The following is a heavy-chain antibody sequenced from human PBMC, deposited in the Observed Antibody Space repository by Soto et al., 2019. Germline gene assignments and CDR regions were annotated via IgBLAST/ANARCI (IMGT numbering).Heavy chain of an antibody. CDR2: IIPIFGTA. Sequence: ASVKVSCKASGGTFSSYAISWVRQAPGQGLEWMGGIIPIFGTANYAQKFQGRVTITADESTSTAYMELSSLRSEDTAVYYCAREGGRWLQLRAFGYWGQGTLVTVSS. CDR1: GGTFSSYA. J-gene: IGHJ4*02. V-gene: IGHV1-69*13. CDR3: AREGGRWLQLRAFGY. D-gene: IGHD5-12*01.